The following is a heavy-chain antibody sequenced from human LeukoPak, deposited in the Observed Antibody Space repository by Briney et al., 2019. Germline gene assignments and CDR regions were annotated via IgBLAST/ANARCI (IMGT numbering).Heavy chain of an antibody. CDR1: GGTLSSYA. D-gene: IGHD3-10*01. V-gene: IGHV1-69*13. CDR2: IIPIFGTA. Sequence: SVKVSCKASGGTLSSYAISWVRQAPGQGLEWMGGIIPIFGTANYAQKFQGRVTITADESTSTAYMELSSLRSEDTAVYYCAREGYYGSGSYNYWGQGTLVTVSS. J-gene: IGHJ4*02. CDR3: AREGYYGSGSYNY.